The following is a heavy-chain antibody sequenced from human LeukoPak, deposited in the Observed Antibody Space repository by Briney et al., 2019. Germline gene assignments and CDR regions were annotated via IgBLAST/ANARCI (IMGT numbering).Heavy chain of an antibody. CDR1: GFTFSIHG. J-gene: IGHJ4*02. Sequence: TGGSLRLSCAASGFTFSIHGMHWVRQATGKGLEWTSYISSGSRTITYADSVKGRFTISRDDAKNSLYLQMDSLRAEDAAVYYCARQSPAFDYWGQGTLVTVSS. CDR2: ISSGSRTI. CDR3: ARQSPAFDY. V-gene: IGHV3-48*01.